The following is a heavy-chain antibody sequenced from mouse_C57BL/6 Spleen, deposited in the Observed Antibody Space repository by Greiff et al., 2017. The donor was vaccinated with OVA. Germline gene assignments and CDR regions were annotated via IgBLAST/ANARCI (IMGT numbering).Heavy chain of an antibody. CDR2: ISSGGDYI. Sequence: EVQVVESGEGLVKPGGSLKLSCAASGFTFSSYAMSWVRQTPEKRLEWVAYISSGGDYIYYADTVKGRFTISRDNARNTLYLQMSSLKSEDTAMYDCTRGHYSNYEYFDVWGTGTTVTVSS. CDR3: TRGHYSNYEYFDV. CDR1: GFTFSSYA. V-gene: IGHV5-9-1*02. J-gene: IGHJ1*03. D-gene: IGHD2-5*01.